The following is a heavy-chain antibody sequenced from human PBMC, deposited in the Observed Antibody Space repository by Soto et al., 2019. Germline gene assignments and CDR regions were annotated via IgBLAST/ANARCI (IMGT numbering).Heavy chain of an antibody. V-gene: IGHV4-4*02. Sequence: SETLSLTCTVSGGSITRIHWLSWVRQAPGKGLEWIGDADQSGSTNYNPSLKSRVTISVDKSKSQVSLRLTSVTAADTAIYYCARVGASVRAGYDSWGQGILVTVSS. CDR3: ARVGASVRAGYDS. J-gene: IGHJ4*02. D-gene: IGHD5-12*01. CDR2: ADQSGST. CDR1: GGSITRIHW.